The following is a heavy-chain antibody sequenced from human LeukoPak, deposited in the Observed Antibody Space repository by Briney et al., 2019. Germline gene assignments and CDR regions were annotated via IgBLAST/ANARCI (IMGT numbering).Heavy chain of an antibody. CDR3: AREEWLVLRLDAFDI. V-gene: IGHV4-39*07. J-gene: IGHJ3*02. CDR1: GGSISSSSYY. D-gene: IGHD6-19*01. CDR2: IYYSGST. Sequence: SETLSLTCTVSGGSISSSSYYWGWIRQPPGKGLEWIGSIYYSGSTYYNPSLKSRVTISVDTSKNQFSLKLSSVTAADTAVYYCAREEWLVLRLDAFDIWGQGTMVTVSS.